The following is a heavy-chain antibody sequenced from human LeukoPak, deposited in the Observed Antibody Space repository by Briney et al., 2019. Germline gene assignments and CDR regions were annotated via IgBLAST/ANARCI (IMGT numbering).Heavy chain of an antibody. Sequence: SETLSLTCAVYGGSFSGYYWSWIRQPPGKGLEWIGYIYYSGSTNYNPSLKSRVTISVDTSKNQFSLKLSSVTAADTAVYYCARERWLQRRGTFDIWGQGTMVTVSS. CDR2: IYYSGST. D-gene: IGHD5-24*01. V-gene: IGHV4-59*01. J-gene: IGHJ3*02. CDR1: GGSFSGYY. CDR3: ARERWLQRRGTFDI.